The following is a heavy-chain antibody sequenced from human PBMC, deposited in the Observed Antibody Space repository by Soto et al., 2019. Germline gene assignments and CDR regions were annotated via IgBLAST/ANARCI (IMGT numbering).Heavy chain of an antibody. CDR3: ASHYDSSGYYYRGLDY. V-gene: IGHV1-69*12. CDR1: GGTFSSYA. Sequence: QVQLVQSGAEVKKPGSSVKVSCKASGGTFSSYAIRWVRQAPGQGLEWMGGIIPIFGTADYAQKFQGRVTITADESTSTGNMELSSLRSEDTAAYYCASHYDSSGYYYRGLDYWGQGTLVTVSS. J-gene: IGHJ4*02. CDR2: IIPIFGTA. D-gene: IGHD3-22*01.